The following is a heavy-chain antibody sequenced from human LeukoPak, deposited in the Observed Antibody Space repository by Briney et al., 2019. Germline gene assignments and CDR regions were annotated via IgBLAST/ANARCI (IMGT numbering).Heavy chain of an antibody. V-gene: IGHV4-4*02. CDR3: ASSNQEWLVPLDY. CDR2: IYHGGST. J-gene: IGHJ4*02. D-gene: IGHD6-19*01. CDR1: GGSISSKNW. Sequence: SGTLSLTCAVSGGSISSKNWWSWVRQPPGKGLEWIGEIYHGGSTNYNPSLKSRVTISVDKSKNQFSLKLSSVTAADTAMYYCASSNQEWLVPLDYWGQGTLVTVSS.